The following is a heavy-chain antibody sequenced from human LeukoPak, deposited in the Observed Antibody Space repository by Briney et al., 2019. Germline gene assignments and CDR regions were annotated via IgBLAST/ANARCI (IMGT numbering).Heavy chain of an antibody. CDR2: INADGSTT. V-gene: IGHV3-74*01. CDR1: GSGFTFNNYW. Sequence: GGSLRLSCAASGSGFTFNNYWMHWVRQAPGKGLVWVSRINADGSTTSYADSVRGRFTISRDNAKNTLYLQMNSLRAEDTAVYYCAGGSGSYYHLFWGQGTLVTVSS. CDR3: AGGSGSYYHLF. J-gene: IGHJ4*02. D-gene: IGHD3-10*01.